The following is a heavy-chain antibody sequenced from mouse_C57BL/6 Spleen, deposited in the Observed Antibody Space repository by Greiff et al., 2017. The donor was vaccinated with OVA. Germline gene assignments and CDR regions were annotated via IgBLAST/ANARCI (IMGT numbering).Heavy chain of an antibody. CDR2: ISYDGSN. CDR3: ARGEDGYYVWFAY. Sequence: EVKLMESGPGLVKPSQSLSLTCSVTGYSITSGYYWNWIRQFPGNKLEWMGYISYDGSNNYNPSLKNRISITRDTSKNQFFLKLNSVTTEDTATYYCARGEDGYYVWFAYWGQGTLVTVSA. V-gene: IGHV3-6*01. D-gene: IGHD2-3*01. J-gene: IGHJ3*01. CDR1: GYSITSGYY.